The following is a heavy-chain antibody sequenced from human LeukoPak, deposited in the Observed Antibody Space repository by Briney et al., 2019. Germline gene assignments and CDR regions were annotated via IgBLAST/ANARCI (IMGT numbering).Heavy chain of an antibody. Sequence: SQTLSLTCTVSGGSISSGYYWGWIRQPPGKGLEWIGSIYHSGSTYYNPSLKSRVTISVDTSKNQFSLKLSSVTAADTAVYYCASPTTRYYYMDVWGKGTTVTVSS. V-gene: IGHV4-38-2*02. CDR3: ASPTTRYYYMDV. CDR2: IYHSGST. J-gene: IGHJ6*03. CDR1: GGSISSGYY. D-gene: IGHD4-17*01.